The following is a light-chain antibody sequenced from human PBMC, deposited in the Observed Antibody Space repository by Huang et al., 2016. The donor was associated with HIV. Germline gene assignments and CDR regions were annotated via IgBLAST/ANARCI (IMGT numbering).Light chain of an antibody. CDR1: QDITNS. J-gene: IGKJ2*01. CDR2: DAS. V-gene: IGKV1-33*01. CDR3: QQYDNLYT. Sequence: DIQMTQSPSSLSASVGDRVTITCQASQDITNSLNWYQQKPGKAPTLLIYDASNLETGVPSRFSGSGSGTDFTFTISSLQPEDIATYYCQQYDNLYTFGQGTRLEIK.